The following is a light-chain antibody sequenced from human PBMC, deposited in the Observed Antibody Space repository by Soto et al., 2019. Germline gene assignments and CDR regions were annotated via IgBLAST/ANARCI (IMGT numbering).Light chain of an antibody. CDR3: NSYTTSTAYL. CDR2: DVS. Sequence: QSVLTQPASVSGSPGQSITISCTGTSIGAYDYVSWYQQHPGKAPKLMIYDVSHRPSGVSYRFSGSKSGSTASLTISGLQAEDEADYYCNSYTTSTAYLFGTGTKVTVL. V-gene: IGLV2-14*03. CDR1: SIGAYDY. J-gene: IGLJ1*01.